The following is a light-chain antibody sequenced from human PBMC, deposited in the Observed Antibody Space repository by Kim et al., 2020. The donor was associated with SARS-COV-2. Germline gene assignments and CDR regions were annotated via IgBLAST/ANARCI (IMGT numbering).Light chain of an antibody. CDR2: AAS. V-gene: IGKV1-39*01. CDR3: QQGYSTPRT. Sequence: ASVGDRVTITCRASQTISNYVNWYQQKPGKAPKLLIYAASSLQSGVPSRIRGSGSGTDFTLTISSLQPEDFATYYCQQGYSTPRTFGRGTKVDIK. CDR1: QTISNY. J-gene: IGKJ1*01.